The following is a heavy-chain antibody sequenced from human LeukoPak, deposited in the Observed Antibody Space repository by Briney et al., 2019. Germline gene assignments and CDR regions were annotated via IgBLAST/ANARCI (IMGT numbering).Heavy chain of an antibody. CDR1: GFIFSSHW. CDR2: I. CDR3: ARVSQFPGISSDY. J-gene: IGHJ4*02. D-gene: IGHD2-21*01. Sequence: GGSLRLSCAASGFIFSSHWMHWVRQAPGKGLVWVSRIKGRFTASGDNAENTLYLQMNSLRAEDTAVYYCARVSQFPGISSDYWGQGSLVTVSS. V-gene: IGHV3-74*01.